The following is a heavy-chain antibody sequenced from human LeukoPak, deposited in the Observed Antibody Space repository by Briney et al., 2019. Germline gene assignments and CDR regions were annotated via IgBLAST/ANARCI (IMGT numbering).Heavy chain of an antibody. CDR1: GFTFSSYS. J-gene: IGHJ4*02. D-gene: IGHD1-26*01. CDR3: AKWELYSGFYYIDY. Sequence: GGSLRLSCAASGFTFSSYSMTWVRQAPGKGLEWVSSISSSSSYIYYADSVKGRFTISRDNAKNSLYLQMNSLRAEDTAVYYCAKWELYSGFYYIDYWGQGTLATVSS. CDR2: ISSSSSYI. V-gene: IGHV3-21*01.